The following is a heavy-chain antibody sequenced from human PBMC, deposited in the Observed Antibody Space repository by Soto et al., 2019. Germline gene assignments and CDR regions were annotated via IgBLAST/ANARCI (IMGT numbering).Heavy chain of an antibody. CDR2: IYYSGST. V-gene: IGHV4-59*08. CDR1: GGSISSYY. J-gene: IGHJ5*02. D-gene: IGHD4-17*01. CDR3: ARQPTVSWFDP. Sequence: SETLSLTCTVSGGSISSYYWSWIRQPPGKGLEWIGYIYYSGSTNYNPSLKSRVTISVDTSKNQFSLKLSSVTAADTAVYYCARQPTVSWFDPWGQGTLVTVSS.